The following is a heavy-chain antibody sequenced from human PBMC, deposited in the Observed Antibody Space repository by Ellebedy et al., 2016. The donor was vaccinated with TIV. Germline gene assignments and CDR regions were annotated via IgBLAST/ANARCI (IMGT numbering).Heavy chain of an antibody. D-gene: IGHD4/OR15-4a*01. Sequence: PGGSLRLSCAASGFTFSSYWMHWVRQAPGKGLVWVSHIYSDGTNTHYADSVKGRFIIPIDNAKNTPYLQRNSLRAEDTAVYYWARDDYGPRAFDIWGRGTMVTVSS. J-gene: IGHJ3*02. CDR1: GFTFSSYW. CDR2: IYSDGTNT. V-gene: IGHV3-74*01. CDR3: ARDDYGPRAFDI.